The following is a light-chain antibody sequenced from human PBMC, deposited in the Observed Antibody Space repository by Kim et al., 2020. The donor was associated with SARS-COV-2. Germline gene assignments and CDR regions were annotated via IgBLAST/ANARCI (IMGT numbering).Light chain of an antibody. CDR3: GSRDTNHNVI. J-gene: IGLJ2*01. Sequence: VALGQTVRITCQGDSLRSYYATWYQQRPGQAPMLVIYGKNNRPPEIPDRFSGSSSGNTASLTITGAQAEDEADYYCGSRDTNHNVIFGGGTQLTVL. V-gene: IGLV3-19*01. CDR1: SLRSYY. CDR2: GKN.